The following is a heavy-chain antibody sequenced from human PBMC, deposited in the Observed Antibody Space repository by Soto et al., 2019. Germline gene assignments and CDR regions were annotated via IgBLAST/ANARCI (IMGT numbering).Heavy chain of an antibody. Sequence: QVQLQESGPGLVKPSQTLSLTCTVSGGSISSGGYYWSWIRQHPGKGLEWIGYIYYSGSTYYNPSLKSRVTISVYTSMSHCSLKLSSVTAADTAVYYCARGGGYSYGRQFDYWGQGTLVTVSS. CDR3: ARGGGYSYGRQFDY. CDR2: IYYSGST. CDR1: GGSISSGGYY. V-gene: IGHV4-31*03. D-gene: IGHD5-18*01. J-gene: IGHJ4*02.